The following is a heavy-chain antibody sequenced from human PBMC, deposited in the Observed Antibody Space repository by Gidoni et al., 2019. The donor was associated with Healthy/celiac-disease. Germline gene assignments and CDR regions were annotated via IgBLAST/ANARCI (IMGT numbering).Heavy chain of an antibody. J-gene: IGHJ4*02. V-gene: IGHV3-9*01. D-gene: IGHD3-3*01. Sequence: EVQLVESGGGLVQPGRSLRLSCAASGFTFDDYALHWVRQAPGKGLEWVSGISWNSGSIGYADSVKGRFTISRDNAKNSLYLQMNSLRAEDTALYYCAKDIFRLDFGVVIEPGLDYWGQGTLVTVSS. CDR3: AKDIFRLDFGVVIEPGLDY. CDR2: ISWNSGSI. CDR1: GFTFDDYA.